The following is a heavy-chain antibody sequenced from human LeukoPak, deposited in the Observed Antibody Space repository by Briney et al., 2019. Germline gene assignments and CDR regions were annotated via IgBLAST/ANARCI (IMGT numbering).Heavy chain of an antibody. CDR2: INPGGGSP. V-gene: IGHV1-46*01. D-gene: IGHD4-23*01. CDR3: ARDGYGGYSTPGY. J-gene: IGHJ4*02. Sequence: ASVKPSCKAYGYTFTSYYMHWVRDLDGQGLEWMGMINPGGGSPDYAQKFHDRVTMTRDTSTSTVYMEASSLRSGETAVFYCARDGYGGYSTPGYWGERTLVTVST. CDR1: GYTFTSYY.